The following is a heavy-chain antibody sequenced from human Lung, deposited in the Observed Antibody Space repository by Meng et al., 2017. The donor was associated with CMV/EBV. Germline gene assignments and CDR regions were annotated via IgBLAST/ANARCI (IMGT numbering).Heavy chain of an antibody. CDR1: GFTFNNYW. V-gene: IGHV3-74*01. CDR2: INGDGSST. J-gene: IGHJ4*02. D-gene: IGHD2-2*02. Sequence: GESLKISCAASGFTFNNYWMHWVRQAPGKGLVWVSRINGDGSSTTYADSVKGRFTISRDNAKNTLYLQMNSLRAEDTAVYYCASGCTNTNCYKSDFDYWGQGXLVTVSS. CDR3: ASGCTNTNCYKSDFDY.